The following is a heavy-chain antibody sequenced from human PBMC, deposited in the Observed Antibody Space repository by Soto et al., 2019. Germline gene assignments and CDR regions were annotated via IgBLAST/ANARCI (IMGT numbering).Heavy chain of an antibody. CDR1: GGSFSGYY. Sequence: PSETLSLTCAVYGGSFSGYYWSWIRQPPGKGLEWIGEINHSGSTNYNPSLKSRVTISRDNSKNTLYLQMNSLRAEDTAVYYCAREQYYDSSGGLRWYDYWGQGTLVTVSS. J-gene: IGHJ4*02. CDR2: INHSGST. V-gene: IGHV4-34*01. D-gene: IGHD3-22*01. CDR3: AREQYYDSSGGLRWYDY.